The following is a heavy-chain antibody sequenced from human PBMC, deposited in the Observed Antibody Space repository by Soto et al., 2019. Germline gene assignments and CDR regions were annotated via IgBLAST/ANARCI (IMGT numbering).Heavy chain of an antibody. CDR3: ATSGSIAVAGIWGLGQKGSATEPNYFDY. CDR2: FDPEDGET. D-gene: IGHD6-19*01. J-gene: IGHJ4*02. V-gene: IGHV1-24*01. Sequence: ASVKVSCKVSGYTLTELSMHWVRQAPGKGPEWMGGFDPEDGETIYAQKFQGRVTMTEDTSTDTAYMELSSLRSEDTAVYYCATSGSIAVAGIWGLGQKGSATEPNYFDYWGQGTLVTVS. CDR1: GYTLTELS.